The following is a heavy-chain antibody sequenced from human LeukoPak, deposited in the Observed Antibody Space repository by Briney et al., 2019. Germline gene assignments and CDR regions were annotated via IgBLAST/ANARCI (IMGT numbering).Heavy chain of an antibody. V-gene: IGHV6-1*01. CDR3: ARDEALIAAAGVYYGMDV. CDR1: GASVSSNSAA. J-gene: IGHJ6*02. CDR2: TYYRSKWYN. Sequence: QTLSLTCAISGASVSSNSAAWNWIRQSPSKGLEWLGRTYYRSKWYNDYAVTVKSRIAIIPDTSKNQFSLQLNSVTPEDTAVYYCARDEALIAAAGVYYGMDVWGQGTTVTVSS. D-gene: IGHD6-13*01.